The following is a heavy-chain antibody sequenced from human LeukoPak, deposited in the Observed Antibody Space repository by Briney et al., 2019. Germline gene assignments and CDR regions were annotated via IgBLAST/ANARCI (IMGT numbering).Heavy chain of an antibody. V-gene: IGHV3-33*01. CDR2: IWYDGSNK. J-gene: IGHJ4*02. CDR3: ARDGQAAAAGWMDY. D-gene: IGHD6-13*01. Sequence: GRSLRLSWAASGFTLSRYGMHWVRQAPGKGLEWVAVIWYDGSNKYYADSVKGRFTISRDNSKNTLYLQMNSLRAEDTAVYYRARDGQAAAAGWMDYWGQGTLVTVSS. CDR1: GFTLSRYG.